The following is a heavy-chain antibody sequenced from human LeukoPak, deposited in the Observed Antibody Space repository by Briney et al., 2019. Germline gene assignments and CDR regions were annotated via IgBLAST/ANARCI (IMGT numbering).Heavy chain of an antibody. CDR3: ARYKWNDGGLGFDS. CDR2: IKQDESEK. V-gene: IGHV3-7*01. Sequence: PGGSLRLSCAASGFIFSNYWMSWVRQAPGKGLEWVANIKQDESEKYYVDSVKGRFTVSRDNAKNSLYLQMNSLRAEDTAVYYCARYKWNDGGLGFDSWGQGTLVTVSS. J-gene: IGHJ4*02. CDR1: GFIFSNYW. D-gene: IGHD1-20*01.